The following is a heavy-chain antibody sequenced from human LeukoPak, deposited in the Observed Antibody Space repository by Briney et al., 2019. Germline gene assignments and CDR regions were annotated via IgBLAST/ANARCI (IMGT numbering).Heavy chain of an antibody. J-gene: IGHJ4*02. D-gene: IGHD3-22*01. CDR2: IHHSAGT. Sequence: SETLSLTCAVSGGSISSSDWWSWVRQPPGKGLEWIGEIHHSAGTNYNPSLKSRLTISLDQSKNRFSLSLSSLTAADTAMYYCARNGYFSIDYWGQGTLVTVS. CDR1: GGSISSSDW. CDR3: ARNGYFSIDY. V-gene: IGHV4-4*02.